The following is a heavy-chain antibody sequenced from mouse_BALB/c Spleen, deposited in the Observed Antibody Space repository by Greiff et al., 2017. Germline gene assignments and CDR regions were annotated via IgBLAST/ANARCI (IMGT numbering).Heavy chain of an antibody. D-gene: IGHD6-1*01. CDR1: GFTFSDYY. V-gene: IGHV5-4*02. Sequence: EVKLEESGGGLVKPGGSLKLSCAASGFTFSDYYMYWVRQTPEKRLEWVATISDGGSYTYYPDSVKGRFTISRDNAKNNLYLQMSSLKSEDTAMYYCARDRELTPFYYAMDYWGQGTSVTVSS. J-gene: IGHJ4*01. CDR3: ARDRELTPFYYAMDY. CDR2: ISDGGSYT.